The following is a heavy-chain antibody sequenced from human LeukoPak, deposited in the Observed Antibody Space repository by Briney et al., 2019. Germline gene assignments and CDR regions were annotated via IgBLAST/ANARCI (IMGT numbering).Heavy chain of an antibody. CDR1: GVSITTYY. D-gene: IGHD3-10*01. CDR3: AREANYYGSGSYFEGTFDY. CDR2: ISHTGTT. J-gene: IGHJ4*02. Sequence: SETLSLTCKVSGVSITTYYWSWIRQSPGKGLEWIGYISHTGTTDYNPSLKSRVTFSVDTSKNEFSLKLTSVTAADTAVYYCAREANYYGSGSYFEGTFDYWGQGSLVTVSS. V-gene: IGHV4-59*13.